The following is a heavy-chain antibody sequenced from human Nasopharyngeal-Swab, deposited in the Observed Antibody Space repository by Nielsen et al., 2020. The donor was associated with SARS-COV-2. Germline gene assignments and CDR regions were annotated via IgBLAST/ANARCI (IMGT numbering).Heavy chain of an antibody. V-gene: IGHV5-51*01. CDR2: IYPGDSAT. CDR1: GYSFTSYW. J-gene: IGHJ4*02. D-gene: IGHD2-15*01. CDR3: ARRVGYRSGGSCYFDY. Sequence: GESLTISCKASGYSFTSYWLGCVRQMPGKGLEWMGIIYPGDSATRYSPSFQGQVTISADKSISTAYLQWSSLKASDTAMYYCARRVGYRSGGSCYFDYWGQGTLVTVSS.